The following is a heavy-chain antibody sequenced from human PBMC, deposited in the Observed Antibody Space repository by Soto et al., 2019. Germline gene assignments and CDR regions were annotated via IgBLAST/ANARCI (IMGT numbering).Heavy chain of an antibody. CDR2: IKQDGSEK. J-gene: IGHJ4*02. D-gene: IGHD3-22*01. V-gene: IGHV3-7*01. CDR3: VRDVDSLTDY. Sequence: GGSLRLSCAASGFTFSSYWMSWVRQAPGKGLEWVANIKQDGSEKYYVDSVKGRFTISRDNAKNSLFLQMNSLRDEDTALYYCVRDVDSLTDYWGRGTLVTVSS. CDR1: GFTFSSYW.